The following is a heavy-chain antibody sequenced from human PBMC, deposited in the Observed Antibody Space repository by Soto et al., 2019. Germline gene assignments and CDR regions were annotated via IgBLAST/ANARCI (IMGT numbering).Heavy chain of an antibody. V-gene: IGHV3-74*01. J-gene: IGHJ4*02. CDR3: ARHSATPTDS. CDR2: INSDGSTT. CDR1: GFTFCNYW. Sequence: GGSLRLSCAASGFTFCNYWMHWVRQAPGKGLLWVSRINSDGSTTNYADSVKGRFTISRDNAKNTLYLQMNSLRAEDTAVYYCARHSATPTDSWGQGTLVTVSS.